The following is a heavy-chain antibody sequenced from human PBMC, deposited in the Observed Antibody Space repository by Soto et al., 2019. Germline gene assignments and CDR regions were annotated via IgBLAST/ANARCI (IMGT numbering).Heavy chain of an antibody. V-gene: IGHV3-23*01. CDR3: AKDLDDYSSAIDF. CDR2: ISGSGGSGRG. CDR1: GFSFRKYA. J-gene: IGHJ4*02. D-gene: IGHD4-4*01. Sequence: EVQLLESGGGLVQPGGSLRLSCVGSGFSFRKYAMNWVRQAPGKGLEWVSGISGSGGSGRGFYADPVKGRFTISRDNSKNTLYLEMNSLRAEDTAVYYCAKDLDDYSSAIDFWGQGTRVTVSS.